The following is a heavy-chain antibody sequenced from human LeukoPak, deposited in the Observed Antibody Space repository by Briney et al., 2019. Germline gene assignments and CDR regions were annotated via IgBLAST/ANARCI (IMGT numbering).Heavy chain of an antibody. Sequence: GASVKVSCKASGYTFTGYYMHWVRQAPGQGLEWMGWINPNSGGTNYAQKFQGRVTMTRDTSISTAYMELTSLRSDDTAVYYCASSLSYQEPPDYWGQGTLVTVSS. J-gene: IGHJ4*02. CDR2: INPNSGGT. V-gene: IGHV1-2*02. CDR3: ASSLSYQEPPDY. CDR1: GYTFTGYY. D-gene: IGHD1-14*01.